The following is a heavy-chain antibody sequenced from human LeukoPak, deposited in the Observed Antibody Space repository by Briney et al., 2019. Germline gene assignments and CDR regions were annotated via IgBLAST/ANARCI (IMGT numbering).Heavy chain of an antibody. D-gene: IGHD3-10*01. Sequence: ASVKVSCRASGYTFTDYYIHWMRQAPGQGLEWVGWINPKTGATKYGQNFQGRVTMTRDTSINTVYMEMPRLRFDDAALHYCARDGRGEGVNYDCWGQGAPVTVSS. CDR3: ARDGRGEGVNYDC. J-gene: IGHJ4*02. V-gene: IGHV1-2*02. CDR2: INPKTGAT. CDR1: GYTFTDYY.